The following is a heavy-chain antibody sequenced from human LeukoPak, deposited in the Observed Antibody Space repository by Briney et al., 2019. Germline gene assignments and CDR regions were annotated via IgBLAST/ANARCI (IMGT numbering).Heavy chain of an antibody. CDR2: ISGSGGST. Sequence: GGSLRLSCDASGFPFSSYAMSWVRQAPGKGLEWVSAISGSGGSTYYADSVKGRFTISRDNSKNTLYLQMNSLRAEDTAVYYCAKRIGVHPPRDDFDYWGQGTLVTVSS. CDR1: GFPFSSYA. J-gene: IGHJ4*02. CDR3: AKRIGVHPPRDDFDY. D-gene: IGHD2-15*01. V-gene: IGHV3-23*01.